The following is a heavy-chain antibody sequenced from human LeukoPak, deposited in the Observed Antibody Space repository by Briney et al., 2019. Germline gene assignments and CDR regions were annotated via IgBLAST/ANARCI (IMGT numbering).Heavy chain of an antibody. CDR1: GGSFSGYS. J-gene: IGHJ5*02. V-gene: IGHV4-30-2*01. CDR3: AAGVVWAYNWFDP. Sequence: SETLSLTCAVYGGSFSGYSWSWIRQPPGKGLEWIGYIYHSGSTYYNPSLKSRVTISVDRSKNQFSLKLSSVTAADTAVYYCAAGVVWAYNWFDPWGQGTLVTVSS. D-gene: IGHD2-8*02. CDR2: IYHSGST.